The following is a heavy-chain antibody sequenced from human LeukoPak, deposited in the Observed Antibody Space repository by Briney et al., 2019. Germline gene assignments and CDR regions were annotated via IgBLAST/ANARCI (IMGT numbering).Heavy chain of an antibody. CDR2: ISGSGGGT. D-gene: IGHD3-22*01. CDR3: AKGSHYYDSIELGAFDI. CDR1: GFTFSSYA. V-gene: IGHV3-23*01. Sequence: GGSLRLSCAASGFTFSSYAMSWVRQAPEKGLEWVSTISGSGGGTYYADSVKGRFTISRDDSKNTLYLQMNSLRAEDTAVYYCAKGSHYYDSIELGAFDIWGQGTMVTVSS. J-gene: IGHJ3*02.